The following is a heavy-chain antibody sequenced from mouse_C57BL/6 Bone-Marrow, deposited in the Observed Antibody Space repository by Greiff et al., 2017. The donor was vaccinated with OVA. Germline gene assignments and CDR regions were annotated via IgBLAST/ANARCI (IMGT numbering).Heavy chain of an antibody. Sequence: VKLQESGPELVKPGASVKISCKASGYAFSSSWMNWVKQRPGKGLEWIGRIYPGDGDTNYNGKFKGKATLTADKSSSTAYMQLSSLTSEDSAVYFCARHGDGYYASYFDYWGQGTTLTVSS. D-gene: IGHD2-3*01. V-gene: IGHV1-82*01. J-gene: IGHJ2*01. CDR1: GYAFSSSW. CDR2: IYPGDGDT. CDR3: ARHGDGYYASYFDY.